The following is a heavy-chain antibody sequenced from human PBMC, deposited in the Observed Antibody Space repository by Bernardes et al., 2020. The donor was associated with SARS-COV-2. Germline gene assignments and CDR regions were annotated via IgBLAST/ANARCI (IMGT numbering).Heavy chain of an antibody. J-gene: IGHJ4*02. CDR3: ARGWRENSFDY. Sequence: RSLSVSCVGSGFIFTTYSMSWVRKAPGKGLEWLLFISSGGDTIHDADSVRGRFTVSRDDAKNSVYLQMNSLRAEDTAVYYCARGWRENSFDYWGQGALVTVSS. CDR1: GFIFTTYS. V-gene: IGHV3-48*01. CDR2: ISSGGDTI. D-gene: IGHD2-15*01.